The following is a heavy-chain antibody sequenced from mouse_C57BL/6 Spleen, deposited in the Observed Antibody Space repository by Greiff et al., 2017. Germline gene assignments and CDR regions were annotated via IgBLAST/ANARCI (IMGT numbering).Heavy chain of an antibody. CDR3: ARSHYEGYSFAY. V-gene: IGHV3-1*01. CDR2: ISYSGST. CDR1: GYSITSGYD. Sequence: EVQLQESGPGMVKPSPSLSLTCTVTGYSITSGYDWHWIRHFPGNKLEWMGYISYSGSTNYNPSLKSRISITHDTSKNHFFLKMNSVTTEDTATYYCARSHYEGYSFAYWGQGTLVTVSA. J-gene: IGHJ3*01. D-gene: IGHD2-3*01.